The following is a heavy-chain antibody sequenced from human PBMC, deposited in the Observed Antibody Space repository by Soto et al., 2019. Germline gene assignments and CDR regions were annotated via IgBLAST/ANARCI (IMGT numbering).Heavy chain of an antibody. D-gene: IGHD6-19*01. Sequence: PGGSLRLSCEASGFTFSSYWMNWVRQAPGKGLEWVAIIKNDGSEIHYVDSVKGRFTISRDNAKNSLYLQMNGPRAEDTAVYYCAGGSGWLIDYWGRGTLVTVSS. V-gene: IGHV3-7*03. CDR3: AGGSGWLIDY. J-gene: IGHJ4*02. CDR1: GFTFSSYW. CDR2: IKNDGSEI.